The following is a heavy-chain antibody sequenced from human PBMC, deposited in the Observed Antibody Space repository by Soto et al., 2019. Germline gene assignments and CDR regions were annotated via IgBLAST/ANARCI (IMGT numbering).Heavy chain of an antibody. Sequence: EVQLLESGGGLVQPGGSLRLSCAASGFTFSSYAMSWVRQAPGKGLEWVSAISGSGGSTYYADSVKGRFTISRDNSKNTLYLQMNSLGAEDTAVYYCAKDRDSGSDSERYYFDYWGQGTLVTVSS. CDR3: AKDRDSGSDSERYYFDY. V-gene: IGHV3-23*01. CDR1: GFTFSSYA. CDR2: ISGSGGST. D-gene: IGHD1-26*01. J-gene: IGHJ4*02.